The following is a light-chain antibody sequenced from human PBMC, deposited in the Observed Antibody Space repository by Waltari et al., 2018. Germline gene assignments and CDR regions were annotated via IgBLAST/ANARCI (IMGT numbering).Light chain of an antibody. V-gene: IGKV4-1*01. Sequence: DIVMTQSPDSLAVSLGERAPITCKSSKSIFYSSTNKNYLAWYQQKPGQPPKLLIYWASNRESGVPDRFSGTGSGTDFTLTISSLQAGDVAVYYCQQFYSTPLTFGGGTKVEIK. CDR1: KSIFYSSTNKNY. CDR3: QQFYSTPLT. CDR2: WAS. J-gene: IGKJ4*01.